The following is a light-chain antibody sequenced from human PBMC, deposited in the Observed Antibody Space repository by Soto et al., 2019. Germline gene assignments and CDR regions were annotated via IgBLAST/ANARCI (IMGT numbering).Light chain of an antibody. V-gene: IGLV2-23*02. Sequence: QSALTQPASVSGSPGQSITISCTGASSDVGTYNLVSCYRQYPGKAPQLLIYEVSKLASGVSNRFSGSKSGNTASLTISGLQAEDEADYFCCSYAGSTTFVLFGGGTKLTVL. CDR2: EVS. CDR1: SSDVGTYNL. CDR3: CSYAGSTTFVL. J-gene: IGLJ2*01.